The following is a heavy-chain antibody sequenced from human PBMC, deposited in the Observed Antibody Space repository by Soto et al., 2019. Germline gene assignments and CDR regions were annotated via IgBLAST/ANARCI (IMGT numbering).Heavy chain of an antibody. CDR2: ISYDGSNK. V-gene: IGHV3-30-3*01. J-gene: IGHJ6*02. Sequence: PGGSLRLSCAASGFTFSSYAMHWVRQAPGKGLEWVAVISYDGSNKYYADSVKGRFTISRDNSKNTLYLQMNSLRAEDTAVYYCAREMAATGHYYYYYGMDVWGQGTTVTVS. D-gene: IGHD6-25*01. CDR3: AREMAATGHYYYYYGMDV. CDR1: GFTFSSYA.